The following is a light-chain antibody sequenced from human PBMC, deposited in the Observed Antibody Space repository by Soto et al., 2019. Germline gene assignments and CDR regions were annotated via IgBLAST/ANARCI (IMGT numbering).Light chain of an antibody. CDR2: EDN. CDR3: VTWNGNLSAGV. V-gene: IGLV1-51*02. J-gene: IGLJ2*01. Sequence: QTVVTQPPSVSAAPGQTVTISCSGGSSNIENNYVYWYQHFPGTAPKLLIYEDNNRPSGSPDRFSGSKSGTSATLGITGLQTGDEDDYYCVTWNGNLSAGVFGGGTKVTVL. CDR1: SSNIENNY.